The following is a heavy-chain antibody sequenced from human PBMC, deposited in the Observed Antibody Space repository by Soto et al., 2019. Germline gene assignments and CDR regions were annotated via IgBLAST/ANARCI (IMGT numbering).Heavy chain of an antibody. D-gene: IGHD4-17*01. J-gene: IGHJ6*03. CDR2: IWYDGSNK. Sequence: GGSLRLSCAASGFTFSSYGMHWVRQAPGKGLEWVAVIWYDGSNKYYADSVKGRFTISRDNSKNTLYLQMNSLRAEDTAVYYCARAAHTVTTPNYYYYMDVWGKGTTVTVSS. CDR3: ARAAHTVTTPNYYYYMDV. CDR1: GFTFSSYG. V-gene: IGHV3-33*01.